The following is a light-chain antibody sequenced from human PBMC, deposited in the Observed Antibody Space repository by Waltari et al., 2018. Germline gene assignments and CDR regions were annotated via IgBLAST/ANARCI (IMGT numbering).Light chain of an antibody. V-gene: IGKV3-15*01. CDR1: QSVSSTY. CDR3: QQYNIWPWT. Sequence: EMVLTQSPGTLSLSPGARATPSCRASQSVSSTYLAWYQQKPGQAPRLLIYRASTRAAGIPDRFSGSGSGTEFTLTISSLQSEDSAIYYCQQYNIWPWTFGQGTKVDIK. CDR2: RAS. J-gene: IGKJ1*01.